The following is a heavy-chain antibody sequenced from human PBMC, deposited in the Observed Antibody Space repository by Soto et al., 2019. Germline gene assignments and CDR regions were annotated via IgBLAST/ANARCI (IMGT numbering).Heavy chain of an antibody. V-gene: IGHV3-30-3*01. J-gene: IGHJ4*02. D-gene: IGHD6-19*01. CDR2: ISYDGSNK. CDR1: GFTFSSYA. Sequence: QVPLVESGGGVVQPGRSLRLSCAASGFTFSSYAMHWVRQAPGKGLEWVAVISYDGSNKYYADSVKGRFTISRDNSKNTLYLQMNSLRAEDTAVYYCARGGGQWLVLDYWGQGTLVTVSS. CDR3: ARGGGQWLVLDY.